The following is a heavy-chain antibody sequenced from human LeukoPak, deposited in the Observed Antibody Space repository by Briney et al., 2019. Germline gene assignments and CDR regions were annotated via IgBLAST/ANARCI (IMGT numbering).Heavy chain of an antibody. CDR2: ISAYNGNT. V-gene: IGHV1-18*01. D-gene: IGHD2-15*01. CDR1: GYTFTSYG. J-gene: IGHJ6*02. Sequence: ASVKLSCKASGYTFTSYGISWVRQAPGQGLEWMGWISAYNGNTNYAQKLQGRVTMTTDTSTSTAYMELRSLRSDDTAVYYCARNIVVVVAATDWDYYYGMDVWGQGTTVTVSS. CDR3: ARNIVVVVAATDWDYYYGMDV.